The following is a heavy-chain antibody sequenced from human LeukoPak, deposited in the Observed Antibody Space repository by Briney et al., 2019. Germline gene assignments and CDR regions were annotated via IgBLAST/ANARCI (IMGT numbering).Heavy chain of an antibody. CDR1: GFTVSSNY. CDR2: IYSGGST. CDR3: AGRKGATTSVY. Sequence: GGSLRLSCAASGFTVSSNYMSWVRQAPGKGLEWVSVIYSGGSTYYSDSVKGRFTISRDNSKNTLYLQMNSLRAEDTAVYYCAGRKGATTSVYWGQGTLVTVSS. D-gene: IGHD1-26*01. V-gene: IGHV3-66*02. J-gene: IGHJ4*02.